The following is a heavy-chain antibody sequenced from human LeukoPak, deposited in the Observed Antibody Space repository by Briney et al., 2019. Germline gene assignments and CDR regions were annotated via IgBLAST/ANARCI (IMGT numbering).Heavy chain of an antibody. V-gene: IGHV3-64*01. CDR3: ARVPIRWEYSSSSDYYYYMDV. CDR1: GFTFSSYA. J-gene: IGHJ6*03. D-gene: IGHD6-6*01. Sequence: PGGSLRLSCAASGFTFSSYAMHWVRQAPGKGLEYVSAISSNGGSTYYANSVKGRFTISRDNSKNTLYLQMGSLRAEDMAVYYCARVPIRWEYSSSSDYYYYMDVWGKGTTVTVSS. CDR2: ISSNGGST.